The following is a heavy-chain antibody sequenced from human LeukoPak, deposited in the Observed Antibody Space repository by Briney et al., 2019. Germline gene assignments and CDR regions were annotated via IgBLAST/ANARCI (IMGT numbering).Heavy chain of an antibody. CDR2: IYYSGST. CDR3: AKDSGYYRFDY. J-gene: IGHJ4*02. V-gene: IGHV4-39*07. CDR1: GGSISSSSYY. D-gene: IGHD3-22*01. Sequence: KPSETLSLTCTVSGGSISSSSYYWGWIRQPPGKGLEWIGSIYYSGSTYYNPSLKSRVTISVDTSKNQFSLKLSSVTAADTAVYYCAKDSGYYRFDYWGQGTLVTVSS.